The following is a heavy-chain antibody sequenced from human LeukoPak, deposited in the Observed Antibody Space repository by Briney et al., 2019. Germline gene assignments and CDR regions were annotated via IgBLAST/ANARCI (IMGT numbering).Heavy chain of an antibody. CDR1: GFTFSGYP. J-gene: IGHJ4*02. V-gene: IGHV3-30-3*02. Sequence: PGGSLRLSCAASGFTFSGYPIHWVRQAPGKGLEWVAVISYDGSNKYYADSVKGRFTISRDNSKNTLYLQMNSLRAEDTAVYYCAKDPAALLWFGELSPVDYWGQGTLVTVSS. CDR2: ISYDGSNK. CDR3: AKDPAALLWFGELSPVDY. D-gene: IGHD3-10*01.